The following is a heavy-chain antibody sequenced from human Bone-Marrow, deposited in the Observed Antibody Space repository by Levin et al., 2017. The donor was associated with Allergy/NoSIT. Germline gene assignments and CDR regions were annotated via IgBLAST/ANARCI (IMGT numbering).Heavy chain of an antibody. D-gene: IGHD4-17*01. J-gene: IGHJ4*02. CDR2: INSDGSST. Sequence: GESLKISCAASGFTFSSYWMHWVRQAPGKGLVWVSRINSDGSSTSYADSVKGRFTISRDNAKNTLYLQMNSLRAEDTAVYYCARDKGYQLLSGPHDYGDYSFDYWGQGTLVTVSS. V-gene: IGHV3-74*01. CDR1: GFTFSSYW. CDR3: ARDKGYQLLSGPHDYGDYSFDY.